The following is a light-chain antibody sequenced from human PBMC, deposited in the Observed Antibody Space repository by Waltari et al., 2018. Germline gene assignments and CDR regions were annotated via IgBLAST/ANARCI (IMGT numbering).Light chain of an antibody. J-gene: IGKJ2*01. CDR3: FQGVYPYT. CDR2: EVS. Sequence: ESVMTQTPLSLSVSRGQPASISCKSSQSLLHSNGKTYLYLYLQRPGQSPQLLISEVSSQFSGVPDRLSGSGSGTEFTLKISRVEAEDVGVYYCFQGVYPYTVGQGTKLDIK. V-gene: IGKV2-29*02. CDR1: QSLLHSNGKTY.